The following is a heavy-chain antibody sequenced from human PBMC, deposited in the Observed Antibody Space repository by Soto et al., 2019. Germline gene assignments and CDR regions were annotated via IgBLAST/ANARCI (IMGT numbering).Heavy chain of an antibody. Sequence: GGSLRLSCAASGFTFSSYAMSWVRQAPGKGLEWVSAISGSGGSTYYADSVKGRFTISRDNSKNTLYLQMNSLRAEDTAVYYCAKDLGRYAIFGVVTTAGWGQGTLVTVSS. CDR1: GFTFSSYA. CDR3: AKDLGRYAIFGVVTTAG. J-gene: IGHJ4*02. D-gene: IGHD3-3*01. CDR2: ISGSGGST. V-gene: IGHV3-23*01.